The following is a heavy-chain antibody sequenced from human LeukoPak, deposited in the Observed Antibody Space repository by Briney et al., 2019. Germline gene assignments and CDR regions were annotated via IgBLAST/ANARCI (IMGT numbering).Heavy chain of an antibody. CDR1: RITFTDAW. CDR2: IKSKRSGVTT. CDR3: CWVVDFWSEADV. Sequence: PGGSLRLSCAWSRITFTDAWMTSVRQAPGEGLEWVGRIKSKRSGVTTDYAAPVKGRFTISRDDSKNTTYLQTNSLKMADATVFYCCWVVDFWSEADVWGQGTTVTVSS. V-gene: IGHV3-15*01. D-gene: IGHD3-3*01. J-gene: IGHJ6*02.